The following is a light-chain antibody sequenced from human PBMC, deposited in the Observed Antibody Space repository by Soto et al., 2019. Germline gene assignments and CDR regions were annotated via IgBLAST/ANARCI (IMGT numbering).Light chain of an antibody. CDR2: KTS. CDR1: QRINNW. J-gene: IGKJ2*01. V-gene: IGKV1-5*03. CDR3: QQYNSYSAYT. Sequence: DIQMTQSPSTLSASVGDRVTITCRASQRINNWLAWYQQKPGKAPRLLIYKTSSLKSRVPSRFSGSGSGTEFTLTISSLQPDDFATYYCQQYNSYSAYTFGQGTKLEIK.